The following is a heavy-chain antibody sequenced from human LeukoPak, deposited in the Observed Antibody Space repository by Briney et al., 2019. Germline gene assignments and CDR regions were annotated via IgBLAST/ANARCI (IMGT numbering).Heavy chain of an antibody. J-gene: IGHJ2*01. CDR2: INTYNANT. Sequence: ASVKVSCKTSGYTFTNYGITWVRQAPGQGLEWMGWINTYNANTDYAQNLQGIVTLTTDTSTSTAYMELRSLRSDDTAVYYCASRTVTTLSWYFDLWGRGTLATVSS. D-gene: IGHD4-17*01. V-gene: IGHV1-18*01. CDR3: ASRTVTTLSWYFDL. CDR1: GYTFTNYG.